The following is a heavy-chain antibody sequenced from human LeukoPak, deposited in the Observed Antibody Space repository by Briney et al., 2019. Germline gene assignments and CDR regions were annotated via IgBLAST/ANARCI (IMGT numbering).Heavy chain of an antibody. J-gene: IGHJ4*02. D-gene: IGHD3-10*01. CDR3: ARELAGSGGYRPFDY. CDR2: IYASGIT. V-gene: IGHV4-4*07. Sequence: PSETLSLTCSVSGGSINSYFWTWIRQPAGKGLEWVGRIYASGITNYNPSLKSRVSMSVDTSKNQSSLSLTSVTAADTAVYYCARELAGSGGYRPFDYWGQGTLVTVSS. CDR1: GGSINSYF.